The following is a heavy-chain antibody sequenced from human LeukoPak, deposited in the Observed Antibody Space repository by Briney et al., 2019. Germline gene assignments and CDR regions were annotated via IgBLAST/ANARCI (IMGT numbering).Heavy chain of an antibody. V-gene: IGHV1-69*13. D-gene: IGHD3-22*01. CDR1: GGTFTSYA. CDR2: IIPIFGTA. Sequence: SVKVSCKASGGTFTSYAISWVRQAPGQGLEWMGGIIPIFGTANYAQKFQGRVTITADESTSTAYMELSSLRSEDTAVYYCARDQASGGGYYFDYWGQGTLVTVSS. J-gene: IGHJ4*02. CDR3: ARDQASGGGYYFDY.